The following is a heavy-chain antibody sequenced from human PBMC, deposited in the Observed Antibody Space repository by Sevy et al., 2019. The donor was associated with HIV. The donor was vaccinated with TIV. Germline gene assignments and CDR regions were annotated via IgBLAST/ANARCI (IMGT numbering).Heavy chain of an antibody. V-gene: IGHV3-13*05. CDR2: IGTAGDP. CDR1: GFTFSSYD. Sequence: GGSLRLSCAASGFTFSSYDMHWVRQATGKGLEWVSAIGTAGDPYYPGSVKGRFTISRENAKNSLYLQMNSLRAEDTAVYYCARDTVYYYGSGSYYNCLDYWGQGTLVTVSS. D-gene: IGHD3-10*01. J-gene: IGHJ4*02. CDR3: ARDTVYYYGSGSYYNCLDY.